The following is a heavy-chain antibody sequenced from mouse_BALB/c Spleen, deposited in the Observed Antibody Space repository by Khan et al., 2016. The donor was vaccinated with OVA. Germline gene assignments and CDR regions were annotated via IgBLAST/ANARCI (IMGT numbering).Heavy chain of an antibody. CDR3: ARDYGSLYWYFDV. Sequence: EVQLVETGPGLVKPSQTVSLTCTVTGISITTGNYRWSWIRQFPGNKLEWIGNIYYSGTTTYKPSLTSRTTITRDTSKNRFFLERNSLTAEDTATYYCARDYGSLYWYFDVWGAGTTVTVSS. J-gene: IGHJ1*01. D-gene: IGHD1-1*01. CDR2: IYYSGTT. V-gene: IGHV3-5*02. CDR1: GISITTGNYR.